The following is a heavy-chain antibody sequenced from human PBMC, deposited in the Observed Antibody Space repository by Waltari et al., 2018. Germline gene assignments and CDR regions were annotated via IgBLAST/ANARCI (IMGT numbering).Heavy chain of an antibody. Sequence: QVQLVQSGAEVKKPGASGKVSCKVSGYPLTALSMPWVRQAPGKGLEWMGGFDPEDGETIYAQKFQGRVTMTEDTSTDTAYMELSSLRSEDTAVYYCATFIAGYSVRYYYYGMDVWGQGTTVTVSS. CDR1: GYPLTALS. D-gene: IGHD5-18*01. J-gene: IGHJ6*02. V-gene: IGHV1-24*01. CDR3: ATFIAGYSVRYYYYGMDV. CDR2: FDPEDGET.